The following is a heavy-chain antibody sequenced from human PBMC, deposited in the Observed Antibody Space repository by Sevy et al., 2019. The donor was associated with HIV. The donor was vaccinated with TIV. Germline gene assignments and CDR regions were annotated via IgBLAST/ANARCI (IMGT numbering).Heavy chain of an antibody. CDR1: GFTLSSYG. CDR3: ARDQYYDIVTGLYAMDV. Sequence: GGSLRLSCAASGFTLSSYGMHWVRQAPGKGLEWVAVIRYDGSNKYYADSVKGRFTISRDNSKNTLYLQMNSLRAEDTAVYYCARDQYYDIVTGLYAMDVWGQGTTVTVSS. D-gene: IGHD3-9*01. V-gene: IGHV3-33*01. J-gene: IGHJ6*02. CDR2: IRYDGSNK.